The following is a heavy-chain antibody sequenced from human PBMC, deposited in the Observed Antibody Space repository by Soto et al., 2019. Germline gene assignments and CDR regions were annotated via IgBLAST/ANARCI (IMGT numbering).Heavy chain of an antibody. CDR2: INPSGLST. J-gene: IGHJ4*02. Sequence: ASVKVSCKASGYTFTSNYMEWVRQARGQGLEWMGIINPSGLSTSYAQKFQGRVTMTRDTSTSTAYMELSSLRSEDTTVSNCATAYYDSSASCSLFYDYWGQGTMVTVSS. CDR1: GYTFTSNY. D-gene: IGHD3-22*01. V-gene: IGHV1-46*01. CDR3: ATAYYDSSASCSLFYDY.